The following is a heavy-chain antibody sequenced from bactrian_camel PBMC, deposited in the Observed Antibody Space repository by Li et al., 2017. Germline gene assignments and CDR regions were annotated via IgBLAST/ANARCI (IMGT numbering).Heavy chain of an antibody. V-gene: IGHV3S1*01. CDR1: LFTIRNYY. CDR2: INPASGT. Sequence: HVQLVESGGGLVQPGGSLRLSCAASLFTIRNYYIAWVRQAPGKGLEWVSTINPASGTTYGDSMKGRFTISRYTAKNMVHLQMNSLTSEDTALYYCATVVAWTPSDWGQGTQVTVS. D-gene: IGHD1*01. CDR3: ATVVAWTPSD. J-gene: IGHJ4*01.